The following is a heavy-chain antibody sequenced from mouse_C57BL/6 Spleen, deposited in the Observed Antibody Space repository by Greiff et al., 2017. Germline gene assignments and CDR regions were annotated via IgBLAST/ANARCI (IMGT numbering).Heavy chain of an antibody. V-gene: IGHV1-81*01. Sequence: VQGVQSGAELARPGASVKLSCQASGYTFTSYGISWVKQRTGQGLEWIGEIFPRSGNTYYNEKFKGKATLTADKSSSTAYMGLRSLTSEVSAVYFCGSVVEGYWGQGTTLTVSS. D-gene: IGHD1-1*01. CDR2: IFPRSGNT. J-gene: IGHJ2*01. CDR3: GSVVEGY. CDR1: GYTFTSYG.